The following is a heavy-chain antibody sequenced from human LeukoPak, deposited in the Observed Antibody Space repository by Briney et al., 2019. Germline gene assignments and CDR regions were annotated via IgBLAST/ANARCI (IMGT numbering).Heavy chain of an antibody. Sequence: GGSLRLSCAASGFIFSNYGMGWVRQAPGKGLEWISGISGSDGVTVYADSVKGRFSTSRDNSKNTLYLQMNSLRAEDTAVYYCAKTPRSVGPPPGFDNWGQGTLVTVSS. D-gene: IGHD1-26*01. V-gene: IGHV3-23*01. CDR2: ISGSDGVT. J-gene: IGHJ4*02. CDR3: AKTPRSVGPPPGFDN. CDR1: GFIFSNYG.